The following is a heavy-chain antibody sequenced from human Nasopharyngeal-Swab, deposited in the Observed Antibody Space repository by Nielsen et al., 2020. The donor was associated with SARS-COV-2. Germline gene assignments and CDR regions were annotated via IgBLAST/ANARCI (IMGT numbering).Heavy chain of an antibody. J-gene: IGHJ6*02. CDR3: ARVGGDGYYYYGMDV. CDR2: INHSGST. D-gene: IGHD4-17*01. Sequence: SETLSLTCAVYGGSFSGYYWSWIRKPPRKGLEWIGEINHSGSTNYNPSLKSRVTISVDTSKNQFSLKLSSVTAADTAVYYCARVGGDGYYYYGMDVWGQGTTVTVSS. V-gene: IGHV4-34*01. CDR1: GGSFSGYY.